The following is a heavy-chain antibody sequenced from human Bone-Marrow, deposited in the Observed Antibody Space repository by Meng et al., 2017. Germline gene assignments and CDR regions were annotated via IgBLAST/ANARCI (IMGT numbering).Heavy chain of an antibody. V-gene: IGHV3-23*04. CDR2: IDGSGNTI. Sequence: EVQLVESGGGLVQPGGSLRLSCAASGFSFTTNAMSWVRQTPGRGLEWISAIDGSGNTIYYTESVKGRFTISRDNSHNTLYLQMDSLRAEDTGIYYCARAATWGQGIKVTVSS. CDR3: ARAAT. CDR1: GFSFTTNA. J-gene: IGHJ4*02.